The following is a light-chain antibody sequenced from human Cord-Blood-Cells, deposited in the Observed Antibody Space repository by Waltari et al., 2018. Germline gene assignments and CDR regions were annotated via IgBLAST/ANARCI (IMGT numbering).Light chain of an antibody. V-gene: IGLV3-21*04. CDR3: QVWDSSSDHPV. CDR1: NIGSKS. Sequence: SYVLTQPPSVSVAPGKTARITCGGNNIGSKSVHWYQQKPGQDPVLVLYYDSDRPSAVPERFSGSNSGNTATLTISRVAAGDEADYYCQVWDSSSDHPVFGGGTKLTVL. CDR2: YDS. J-gene: IGLJ3*02.